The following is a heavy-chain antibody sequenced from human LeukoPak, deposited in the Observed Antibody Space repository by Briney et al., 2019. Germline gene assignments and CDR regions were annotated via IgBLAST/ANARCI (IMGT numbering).Heavy chain of an antibody. D-gene: IGHD3-10*01. Sequence: PGGSLRLSCAASGFTLSSYGMHWVRQAPGKGLEWVTIIWSDGSNKYYADSVKGRFTIYRDNSKNTLYLQMNSLRAEDTAVYYCARTPSVYYGSGYYFDYWGQGTLVTVPS. CDR2: IWSDGSNK. CDR1: GFTLSSYG. J-gene: IGHJ4*02. CDR3: ARTPSVYYGSGYYFDY. V-gene: IGHV3-33*01.